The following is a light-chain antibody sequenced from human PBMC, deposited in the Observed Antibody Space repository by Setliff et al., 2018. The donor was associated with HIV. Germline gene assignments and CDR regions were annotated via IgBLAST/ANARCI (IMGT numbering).Light chain of an antibody. J-gene: IGKJ4*01. CDR1: QSISTY. CDR3: QQTYSTPHT. CDR2: AAS. Sequence: DIQMTQSPSSLSASLGDGVTLTCRASQSISTYLNWYQHKPGKAPKLLIYAASSLQSGVPSRFGASGSGTDFTLTISSLQPEDFATYYCQQTYSTPHTFGGGTKVDIK. V-gene: IGKV1-39*01.